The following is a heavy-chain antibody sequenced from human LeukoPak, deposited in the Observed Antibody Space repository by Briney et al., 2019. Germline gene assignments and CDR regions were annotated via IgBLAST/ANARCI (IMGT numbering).Heavy chain of an antibody. Sequence: SETLSLTCTVSGGSISSSYWNWIRQPPGRGLEWIGDIHYSGSTNYNPSLKSRVTISVDTSKNQFSLKLSSVTAADTAVYYCARDRGYCSSTSCKPKDYFDYWGQGTLVTVSS. V-gene: IGHV4-59*01. CDR3: ARDRGYCSSTSCKPKDYFDY. D-gene: IGHD2-2*01. CDR1: GGSISSSY. J-gene: IGHJ4*02. CDR2: IHYSGST.